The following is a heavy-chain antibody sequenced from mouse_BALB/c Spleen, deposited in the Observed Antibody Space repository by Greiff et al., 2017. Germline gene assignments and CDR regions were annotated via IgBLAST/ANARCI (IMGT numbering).Heavy chain of an antibody. CDR2: ISSGGSYT. CDR3: ARDRGNSWFAY. V-gene: IGHV5-9-4*01. CDR1: GFTFSSYA. D-gene: IGHD2-1*01. Sequence: EVQLVESGGGLVKPGGSLKLSCAASGFTFSSYAMSWVRQSPEKRLEWVAEISSGGSYTYYPDTVTGRFTISRDNAKNTLYLEMSSLRSEDTAMYYCARDRGNSWFAYWGQGTLVTVSA. J-gene: IGHJ3*01.